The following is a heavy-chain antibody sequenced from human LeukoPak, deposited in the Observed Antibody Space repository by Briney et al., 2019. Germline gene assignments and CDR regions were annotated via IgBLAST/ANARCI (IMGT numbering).Heavy chain of an antibody. Sequence: SETLSLTCAVSDYSISSAYYWGWIRQPPGKGLEWIGSIYHSGNTDYNPSLKSRVTISVDTSKNQFSLKLRSVTAADTPVYYCARDQAYCGGDCYFDFWGQGTLVTVSS. CDR1: DYSISSAYY. J-gene: IGHJ4*02. CDR2: IYHSGNT. V-gene: IGHV4-38-2*02. CDR3: ARDQAYCGGDCYFDF. D-gene: IGHD2-21*02.